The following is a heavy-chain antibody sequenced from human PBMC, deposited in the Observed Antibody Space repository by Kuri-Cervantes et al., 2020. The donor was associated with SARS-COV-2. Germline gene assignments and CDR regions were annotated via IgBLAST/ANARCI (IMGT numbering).Heavy chain of an antibody. CDR1: GFSLSRYT. V-gene: IGHV3-21*01. Sequence: GGSLRLSCAASGFSLSRYTMNWVRQAPGKALEWVSSISGSGSYIYYADSVKGRFTISKESGENSLYLHMNSLRAEDTAVYYCAKEYYDFWSGYYYYYMDVWGKGTTVTVSS. D-gene: IGHD3-3*01. CDR3: AKEYYDFWSGYYYYYMDV. CDR2: ISGSGSYI. J-gene: IGHJ6*03.